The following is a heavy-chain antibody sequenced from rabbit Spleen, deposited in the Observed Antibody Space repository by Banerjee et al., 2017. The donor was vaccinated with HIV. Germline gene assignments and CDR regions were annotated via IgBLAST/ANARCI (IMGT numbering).Heavy chain of an antibody. CDR1: GVSFSDKDV. D-gene: IGHD2-1*01. CDR3: ARGSATMTMVITGFYFSL. V-gene: IGHV1S45*01. J-gene: IGHJ4*01. CDR2: INIVTGKT. Sequence: EQLEESGGGLVKPEGSLTLTCKASGVSFSDKDVMCWVRQAPGKGLEWIACINIVTGKTVYASWAKGRFIMSRTSSTTVTLRVASLTAADTATYFCARGSATMTMVITGFYFSLWGPGTLVTVS.